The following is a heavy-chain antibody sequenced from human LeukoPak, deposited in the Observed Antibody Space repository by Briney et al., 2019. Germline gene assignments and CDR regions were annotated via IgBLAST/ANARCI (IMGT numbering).Heavy chain of an antibody. D-gene: IGHD2-15*01. CDR3: ARLGSDCGGGNCY. CDR2: INTYNGNT. CDR1: GYTFTTFG. Sequence: ASVKVSCKASGYTFTTFGITWVRQAPGQGLEWMGWINTYNGNTNYAQNLQGSVTMTTDTSTSTAYMELRSLTSDDTAVYYCARLGSDCGGGNCYWGQGTLVTVSS. J-gene: IGHJ4*02. V-gene: IGHV1-18*01.